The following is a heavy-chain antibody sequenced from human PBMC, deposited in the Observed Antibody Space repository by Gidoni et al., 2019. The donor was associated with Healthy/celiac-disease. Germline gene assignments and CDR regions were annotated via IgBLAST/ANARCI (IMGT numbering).Heavy chain of an antibody. CDR2: IWYDGSNK. Sequence: QVQLVESGGGVVQPGRSLRLSCAASGFTFSSYGMHWVRQAPGKGLEWVAVIWYDGSNKYYADSVKGRFTISRDNSKNTLYLQMNSLRAEDTAVYYCAREVDYGDYAIDYWGQGTLVTVSS. CDR3: AREVDYGDYAIDY. D-gene: IGHD4-17*01. J-gene: IGHJ4*02. V-gene: IGHV3-33*01. CDR1: GFTFSSYG.